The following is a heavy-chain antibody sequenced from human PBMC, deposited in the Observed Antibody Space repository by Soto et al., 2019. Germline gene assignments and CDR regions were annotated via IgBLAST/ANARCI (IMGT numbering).Heavy chain of an antibody. CDR2: TYYGGTT. CDR3: ASWRGYSSSRRPQNIDY. V-gene: IGHV4-38-2*01. Sequence: QVQLQESGPGLVKPSETLSLTCDVSDSSMRSRYYWGWIRQPPGKGLEWIGSTYYGGTTYYNPSLKSRVTISLDTSKNQFSLKLSSVTAADTAVYYCASWRGYSSSRRPQNIDYWGQGTLVTVSS. J-gene: IGHJ4*02. CDR1: DSSMRSRYY. D-gene: IGHD6-6*01.